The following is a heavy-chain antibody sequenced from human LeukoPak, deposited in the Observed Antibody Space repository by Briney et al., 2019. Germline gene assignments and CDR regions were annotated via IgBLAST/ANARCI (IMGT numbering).Heavy chain of an antibody. CDR1: GGSVINTNW. Sequence: SETLSLTCGVSGGSVINTNWWTWVRQPPGKGLEWIGEVHLDGRTNYNPSLESRLTMSVDVPENQVSLKLTSVTAADTAVYYCAREGGFYRPLDYSGQGTLVTVSS. CDR2: VHLDGRT. J-gene: IGHJ4*02. CDR3: AREGGFYRPLDY. D-gene: IGHD3-3*01. V-gene: IGHV4-4*02.